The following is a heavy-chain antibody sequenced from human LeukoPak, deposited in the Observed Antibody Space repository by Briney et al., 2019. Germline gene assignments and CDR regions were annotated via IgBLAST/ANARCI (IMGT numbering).Heavy chain of an antibody. CDR3: AKGVWMATRTSADY. V-gene: IGHV3-30*04. CDR1: GFTFSSYA. J-gene: IGHJ4*02. D-gene: IGHD5-24*01. Sequence: PGGSLRLSCAASGFTFSSYAMHWVRQAPGKGLEWVAVISYDGSNKYYADSVKGRFTISRDNSKNTLYLQMNSLRAEDTAVYYCAKGVWMATRTSADYWGQGTLVTVSS. CDR2: ISYDGSNK.